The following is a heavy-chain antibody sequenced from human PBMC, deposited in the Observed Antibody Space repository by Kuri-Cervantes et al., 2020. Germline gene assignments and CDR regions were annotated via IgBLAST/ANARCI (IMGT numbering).Heavy chain of an antibody. J-gene: IGHJ4*02. CDR1: GGPFSGYY. Sequence: SETLSLTCAVYGGPFSGYYWSWIRQPPGKGLEWIGEINHSGSTNYNPSLKSRVTISVDTSKNQFSLKLSSVTPADTAVYYCARGRVAATTSYYFDYWGQGTLVTVSS. CDR2: INHSGST. D-gene: IGHD2-15*01. CDR3: ARGRVAATTSYYFDY. V-gene: IGHV4-34*01.